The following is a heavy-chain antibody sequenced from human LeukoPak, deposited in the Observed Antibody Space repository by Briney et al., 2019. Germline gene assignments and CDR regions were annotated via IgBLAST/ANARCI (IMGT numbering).Heavy chain of an antibody. J-gene: IGHJ3*02. V-gene: IGHV3-30*04. Sequence: GGTLRLSCAASGFTFSNYAMHWVRQAPGKGLEWVAVISYDGSNKYYADSVKGRFTISRDNSKNTLYLQMNSLRAEDTAVYYCARAGSYHGYDAFDIWGQGTMVTVSS. CDR1: GFTFSNYA. D-gene: IGHD1-26*01. CDR3: ARAGSYHGYDAFDI. CDR2: ISYDGSNK.